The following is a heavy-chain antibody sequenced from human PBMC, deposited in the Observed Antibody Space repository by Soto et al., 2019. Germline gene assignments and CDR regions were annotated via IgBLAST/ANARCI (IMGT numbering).Heavy chain of an antibody. Sequence: QLQLQESGPGLVKPSETLSLTCTVSGGSISSSSFHWGWIRQPPGKGLEWIGSIYYSGSTYYSPSLKSRVIISVDTSKNQFSLKLSSVTAANTAVYYCARRERAAGTDWWFDPWGQGTLVTVSS. CDR1: GGSISSSSFH. D-gene: IGHD6-13*01. V-gene: IGHV4-39*01. CDR3: ARRERAAGTDWWFDP. J-gene: IGHJ5*02. CDR2: IYYSGST.